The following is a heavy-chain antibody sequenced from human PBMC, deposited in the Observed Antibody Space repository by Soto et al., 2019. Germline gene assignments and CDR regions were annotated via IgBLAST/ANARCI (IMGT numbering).Heavy chain of an antibody. V-gene: IGHV3-7*03. CDR3: ARVGWNHYYYYYGMDV. D-gene: IGHD1-1*01. CDR2: IKQDGSEK. Sequence: GGSLRLSXAASGFTFSSYWMSWVRQAPGKGLEWVANIKQDGSEKYYVDSVKGRFTISRDNAKNSLYLQMNSLRAEDTAVYYCARVGWNHYYYYYGMDVWGQGTTVTVSS. J-gene: IGHJ6*02. CDR1: GFTFSSYW.